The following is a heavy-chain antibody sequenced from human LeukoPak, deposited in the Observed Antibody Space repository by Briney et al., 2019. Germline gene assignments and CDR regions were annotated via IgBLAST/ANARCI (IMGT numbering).Heavy chain of an antibody. CDR3: ERAYGDYVGYFDS. J-gene: IGHJ4*02. V-gene: IGHV1-69*13. Sequence: SVKLSCKASGGTFSHNAISLVRQAPGQRLEWMGGILPGSTVGNYAQKFQGSLTITADESTNTTYMEVTSLTSDDTAVYYCERAYGDYVGYFDSWGQGTLVTVSS. CDR1: GGTFSHNA. CDR2: ILPGSTVG. D-gene: IGHD4-17*01.